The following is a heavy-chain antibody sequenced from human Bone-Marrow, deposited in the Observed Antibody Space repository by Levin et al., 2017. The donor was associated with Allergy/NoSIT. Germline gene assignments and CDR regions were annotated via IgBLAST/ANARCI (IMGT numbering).Heavy chain of an antibody. V-gene: IGHV4-59*08. CDR3: ARLPQVRPPA. D-gene: IGHD3-22*01. CDR2: INYSGSS. CDR1: GGSISSYN. J-gene: IGHJ5*02. Sequence: PSETLSLTCTVSGGSISSYNWSWIRQPPGKGLEWIGSINYSGSSNYNPSLKSRVTISVDTSKSQISLKLSSVTAADTAVYYCARLPQVRPPAWGPGTLVTVSS.